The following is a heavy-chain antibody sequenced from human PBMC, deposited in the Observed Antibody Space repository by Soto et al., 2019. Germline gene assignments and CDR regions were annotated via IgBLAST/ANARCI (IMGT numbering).Heavy chain of an antibody. CDR1: GFTFSAYA. Sequence: EVQLLESGGDLIQPGGSLRLSCAASGFTFSAYAMAWVRQAPGKGLEWVSSVTSNGANTYYEDAIKRRFVISRDNSKNTLYLQVNTLTADDTAVYYCAKGVAANQYAFDCWGQGTVVTVSS. J-gene: IGHJ3*01. CDR2: VTSNGANT. D-gene: IGHD6-19*01. V-gene: IGHV3-23*01. CDR3: AKGVAANQYAFDC.